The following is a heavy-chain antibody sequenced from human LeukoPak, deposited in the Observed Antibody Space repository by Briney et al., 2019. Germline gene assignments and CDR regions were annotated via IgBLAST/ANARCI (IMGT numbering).Heavy chain of an antibody. CDR1: GYTFTSYD. CDR2: MNPNSGNT. D-gene: IGHD2-15*01. Sequence: ASVKVSCKASGYTFTSYDINWVRQATGQGLEWMGWMNPNSGNTGYAQKFQGRVTMTRNTSISTAYMELSSLRSEDTAVYYCARDRAGTGYCSGGSCYSAGYWGQGTLVTVSS. V-gene: IGHV1-8*01. CDR3: ARDRAGTGYCSGGSCYSAGY. J-gene: IGHJ4*02.